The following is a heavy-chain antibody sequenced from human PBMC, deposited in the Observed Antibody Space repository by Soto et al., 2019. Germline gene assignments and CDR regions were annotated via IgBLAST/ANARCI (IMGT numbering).Heavy chain of an antibody. CDR1: GFIFSEST. D-gene: IGHD3-16*01. CDR3: VKQAHGLDGLAFDY. Sequence: GGSLRLSCSASGFIFSESTIYWVRQVPGKGLEAISAVSTSGRSTYYADSVKDRFTISRDNSKNTLFLQMGSLRPEDTAIYYCVKQAHGLDGLAFDYWGDVTHFTVS. V-gene: IGHV3-64D*06. CDR2: VSTSGRST. J-gene: IGHJ4*01.